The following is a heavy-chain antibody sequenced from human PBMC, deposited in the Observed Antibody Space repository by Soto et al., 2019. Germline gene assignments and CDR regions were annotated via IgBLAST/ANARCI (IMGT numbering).Heavy chain of an antibody. V-gene: IGHV3-23*01. CDR1: GFTFSSYA. Sequence: EVQLLESGGGLVQPGGSLRLSCAASGFTFSSYAMSWVRLAPGKGLEWFSSIGGSGGTYYADSVKGRFTISRDNSKNMLYLHLNXXXXXDTAMYYCAKGQGWSYYYDSWGQGTLVTVSS. CDR3: AKGQGWSYYYDS. CDR2: IGGSGGT. J-gene: IGHJ4*02. D-gene: IGHD2-15*01.